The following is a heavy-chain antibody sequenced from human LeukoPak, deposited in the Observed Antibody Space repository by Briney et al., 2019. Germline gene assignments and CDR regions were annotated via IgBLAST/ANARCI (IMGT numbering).Heavy chain of an antibody. D-gene: IGHD1-1*01. CDR1: GFIFSRYW. CDR3: ARNWNDDY. Sequence: GGSLRLSCAASGFIFSRYWMSWVRQGPGKGLEWVANIKQDGSEKYYVDSVKGRFTISRDNAKNTLYLQMNSLRAEDTAVYYCARNWNDDYWGQGTLVTVSS. CDR2: IKQDGSEK. J-gene: IGHJ4*02. V-gene: IGHV3-7*01.